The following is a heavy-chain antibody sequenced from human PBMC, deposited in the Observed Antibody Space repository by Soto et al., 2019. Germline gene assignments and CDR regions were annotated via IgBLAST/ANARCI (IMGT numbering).Heavy chain of an antibody. CDR1: GDSVSSNSAA. Sequence: PSQTLSLTCAISGDSVSSNSAAWNWIRQSPSRGLEWLGRTYYRSKWYNDYAVSVKSRITINPDTSKNQFSLQLNSVTPADTAVYYCARLGKIYYDILTGYIYYYYYMDVWGKGTTVTVSS. J-gene: IGHJ6*03. D-gene: IGHD3-9*01. CDR2: TYYRSKWYN. V-gene: IGHV6-1*01. CDR3: ARLGKIYYDILTGYIYYYYYMDV.